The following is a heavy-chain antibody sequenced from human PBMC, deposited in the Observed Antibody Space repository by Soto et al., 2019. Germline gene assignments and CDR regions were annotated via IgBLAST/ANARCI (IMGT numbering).Heavy chain of an antibody. CDR1: GYTFTSYG. CDR3: ARDKSPQTYYYYYMDV. Sequence: ASVKVSCKASGYTFTSYGISWVRQAPGQGLEWMGWISAYNGNTNYAQKLQGRVTMTTDTSTSTAYMELRSLRSDDTAVYYCARDKSPQTYYYYYMDVWGKGTTVTVSS. J-gene: IGHJ6*03. CDR2: ISAYNGNT. V-gene: IGHV1-18*01.